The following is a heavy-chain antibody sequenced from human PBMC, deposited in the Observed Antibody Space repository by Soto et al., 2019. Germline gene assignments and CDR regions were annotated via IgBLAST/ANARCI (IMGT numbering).Heavy chain of an antibody. CDR3: AKDRVESGLGEIDY. CDR1: GFNFTDYW. J-gene: IGHJ4*02. V-gene: IGHV3-74*01. Sequence: GGSLRLSCAASGFNFTDYWTHWVGQAPGKGLVWVSRINSDGSRTSYADSVTGRFTISRDNAKNTLYLQMNSLRPEDTAVYYCAKDRVESGLGEIDYWGQGTLVTVSS. CDR2: INSDGSRT. D-gene: IGHD3-16*01.